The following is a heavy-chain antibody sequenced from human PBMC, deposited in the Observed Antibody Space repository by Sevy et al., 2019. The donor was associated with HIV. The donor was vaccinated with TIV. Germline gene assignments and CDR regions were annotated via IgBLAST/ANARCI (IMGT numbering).Heavy chain of an antibody. CDR3: ARRWDTMVRGVISYYFDY. Sequence: GGSLRLSCAASGFTFSSYRMSWVRQAPGKGLEWVANIKQDGSEKYYVDSVKGRFTISRDNAKNSLYLQMNSLRAEDTAVYYCARRWDTMVRGVISYYFDYWGQGTLVTVSS. D-gene: IGHD3-10*01. J-gene: IGHJ4*02. CDR1: GFTFSSYR. V-gene: IGHV3-7*01. CDR2: IKQDGSEK.